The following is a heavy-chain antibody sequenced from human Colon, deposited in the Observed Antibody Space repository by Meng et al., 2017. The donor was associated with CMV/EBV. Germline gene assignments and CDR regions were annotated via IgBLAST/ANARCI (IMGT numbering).Heavy chain of an antibody. J-gene: IGHJ4*02. V-gene: IGHV3-20*04. CDR1: GFTFDDYG. CDR3: ARGRGDSSSWYFDY. D-gene: IGHD6-13*01. Sequence: GESLKISCAASGFTFDDYGMSWVRQAPGKGLEWVSGINWNGGSTGYADSVKGRFTISRDNAKNSLYLQMNSLRAEDTAVYYCARGRGDSSSWYFDYWGQGTLVTVSS. CDR2: INWNGGST.